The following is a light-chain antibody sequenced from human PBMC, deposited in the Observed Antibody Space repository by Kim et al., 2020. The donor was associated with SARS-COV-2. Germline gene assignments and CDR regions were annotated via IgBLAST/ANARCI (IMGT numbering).Light chain of an antibody. CDR1: QNVGRS. Sequence: EVVMTQSPDTLSVSPGERVTLSCKARQNVGRSLAWYEEKPGQAPRLLIYGASTRATGVPARFSGSGSGTDFTLTISSLQSEDFAVYYCQQYDKWPPYTFGQGTKLEI. CDR3: QQYDKWPPYT. CDR2: GAS. V-gene: IGKV3-15*01. J-gene: IGKJ2*01.